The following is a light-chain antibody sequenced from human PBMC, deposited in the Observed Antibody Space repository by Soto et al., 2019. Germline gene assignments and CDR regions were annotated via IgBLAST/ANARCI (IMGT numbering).Light chain of an antibody. J-gene: IGLJ2*01. CDR1: SGHSRYA. CDR3: QTWGTGIPV. Sequence: QPVLTQSPSASASLGASVKLTCSLSSGHSRYAIAWHQQQPEKGPRYLMKLNSDGSHSKGDGIPDRFSGSSSGAERYLTISSLQSEDEADYYCQTWGTGIPVFGGGTKVAVL. CDR2: LNSDGSH. V-gene: IGLV4-69*01.